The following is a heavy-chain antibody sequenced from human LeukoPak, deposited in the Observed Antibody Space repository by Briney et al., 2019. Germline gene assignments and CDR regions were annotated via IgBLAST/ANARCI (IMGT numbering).Heavy chain of an antibody. Sequence: ASVKVSCKASGYTFTSHYMHWVRQAPGQGLEWMGIINPSGGSTSYAQKFQGRVAMTRDTSTSTVYMELSSLRSEDTAVYYCASGYCSSTSCYSVLGYWGQGTLVTVSS. J-gene: IGHJ4*02. D-gene: IGHD2-2*02. CDR1: GYTFTSHY. CDR2: INPSGGST. CDR3: ASGYCSSTSCYSVLGY. V-gene: IGHV1-46*01.